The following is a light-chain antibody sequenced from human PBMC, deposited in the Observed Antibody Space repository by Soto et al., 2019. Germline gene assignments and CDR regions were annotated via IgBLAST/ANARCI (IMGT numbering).Light chain of an antibody. CDR1: QGISSY. CDR3: QQSYSTPLT. CDR2: AAS. V-gene: IGKV1-39*01. J-gene: IGKJ4*01. Sequence: DIQMTQSPSSLSASVGDRVTITCRASQGISSYLNWYQQKPGKAPKLLIYAASSLQSGVPSRFSGSGSGSDFTLTISSLQPEDFATYSCQQSYSTPLTFGGGTKVEIK.